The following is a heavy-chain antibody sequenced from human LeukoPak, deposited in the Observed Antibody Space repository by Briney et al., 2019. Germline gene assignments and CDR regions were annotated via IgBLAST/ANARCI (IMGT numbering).Heavy chain of an antibody. CDR1: GGSISSYY. CDR3: ARLSGGILLWFGEPPSGWFDP. D-gene: IGHD3-10*01. V-gene: IGHV4-59*01. Sequence: SETLSLTCTVSGGSISSYYWSWIRQPPGKGLEWIGYIYYSGSTNYYPSLKSRVTMSVDTSKNQFSLKLSSVTAADTAVYYCARLSGGILLWFGEPPSGWFDPWGQGTLVTVSS. CDR2: IYYSGST. J-gene: IGHJ5*02.